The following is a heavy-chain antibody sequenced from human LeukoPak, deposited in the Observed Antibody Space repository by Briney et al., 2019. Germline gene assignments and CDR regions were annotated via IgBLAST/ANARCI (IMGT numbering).Heavy chain of an antibody. D-gene: IGHD3-22*01. CDR1: GGSFSGYY. Sequence: SETLSLTCAVYGGSFSGYYWSWIRQPPGKGLEWIGEINHSGSTNYNPSLKSRVTISVDTSKNQFSLKLSSVTAADTAVYYCARAGRYYYDSSGYYVDYWGQGILVTVSS. V-gene: IGHV4-34*01. CDR3: ARAGRYYYDSSGYYVDY. CDR2: INHSGST. J-gene: IGHJ4*02.